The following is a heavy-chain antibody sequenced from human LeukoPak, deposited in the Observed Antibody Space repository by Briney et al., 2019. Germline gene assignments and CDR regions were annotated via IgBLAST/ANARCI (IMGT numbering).Heavy chain of an antibody. V-gene: IGHV3-21*01. CDR1: GFTFSSYS. CDR3: ARDGPVYYYDSSGYSSAFDY. D-gene: IGHD3-22*01. Sequence: GGSLRLSCAASGFTFSSYSMNWVRQAPGKGLEWVSSISSSSSYIYYADSVKGRFTISRDNAKNSLYLQMNSLRAEDTAVYYCARDGPVYYYDSSGYSSAFDYWGPGTLVTVSS. J-gene: IGHJ4*02. CDR2: ISSSSSYI.